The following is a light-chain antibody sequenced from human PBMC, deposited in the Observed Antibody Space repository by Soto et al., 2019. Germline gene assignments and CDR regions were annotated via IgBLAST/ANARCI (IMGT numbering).Light chain of an antibody. J-gene: IGKJ4*01. CDR2: AAI. V-gene: IGKV1-12*01. CDR3: QQGNSFPLT. CDR1: QDIDCW. Sequence: DIQMTQSPSSVSASIGDRVTITCRASQDIDCWLAWFQQKPGEAPRLLIYAAISLHSGVPSRFSGAGSGTDFSLTISSLQPEDFATYFCQQGNSFPLTFGGGTKVEIK.